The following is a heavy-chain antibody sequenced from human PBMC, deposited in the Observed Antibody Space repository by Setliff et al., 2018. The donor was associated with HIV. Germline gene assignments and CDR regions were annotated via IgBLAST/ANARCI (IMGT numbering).Heavy chain of an antibody. V-gene: IGHV4-39*07. Sequence: SETLSLTCTVSGGSINSSSYYWGWIRQPPGKGLDWIGSISYSGGIYYNPSLKSRVTLSIDASKNQFSLRLTFLAAADTAVYFCARANLYSSGPLDYWGQGRLVTVSS. CDR1: GGSINSSSYY. CDR2: ISYSGGI. J-gene: IGHJ4*02. CDR3: ARANLYSSGPLDY. D-gene: IGHD6-19*01.